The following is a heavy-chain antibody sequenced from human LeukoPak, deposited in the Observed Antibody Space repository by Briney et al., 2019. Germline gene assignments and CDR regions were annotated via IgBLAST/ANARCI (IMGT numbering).Heavy chain of an antibody. Sequence: ASVKVSCKASGYTFTSYDINWVRQATGQGLEWMGWINPNSGGTNYAQKFQGRVTMTRDTSISTAYMELSRLRSDDTAVYYCARHGDDILTGSEDWGQGTLVTVSS. D-gene: IGHD3-9*01. CDR2: INPNSGGT. V-gene: IGHV1-2*02. CDR1: GYTFTSYD. CDR3: ARHGDDILTGSED. J-gene: IGHJ4*02.